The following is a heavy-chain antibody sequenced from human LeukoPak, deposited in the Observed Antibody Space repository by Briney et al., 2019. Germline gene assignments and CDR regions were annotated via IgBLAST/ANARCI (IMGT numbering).Heavy chain of an antibody. CDR2: VNFQGST. Sequence: SETLSLTCGVSGGSISDTNWWTWFRQPPGKGLEWIGEVNFQGSTNYNPSLKSRVAISVDKSENHISLKLTSVTAADTAVYYCARDVLLWFGEYYGMDVWGQGTTVTVSS. CDR3: ARDVLLWFGEYYGMDV. D-gene: IGHD3-10*01. J-gene: IGHJ6*02. V-gene: IGHV4-4*02. CDR1: GGSISDTNW.